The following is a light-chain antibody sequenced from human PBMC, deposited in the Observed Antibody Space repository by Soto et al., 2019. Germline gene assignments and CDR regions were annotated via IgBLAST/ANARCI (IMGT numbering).Light chain of an antibody. CDR3: SSYTSSSTYV. Sequence: SALNQPASVSWSPGQSITISCTGTSSDVGGNKYVSWYQQHPGEAPKLMIYEVSNRPSGVSNRFSGSKSGNTASLTISGLQAEDEADYYCSSYTSSSTYVFGTGTKVNRP. J-gene: IGLJ1*01. CDR1: SSDVGGNKY. CDR2: EVS. V-gene: IGLV2-14*01.